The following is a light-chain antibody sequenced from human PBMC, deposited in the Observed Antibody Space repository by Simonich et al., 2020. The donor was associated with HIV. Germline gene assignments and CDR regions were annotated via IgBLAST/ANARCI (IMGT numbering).Light chain of an antibody. CDR1: QSISSY. V-gene: IGKV1D-43*01. CDR2: YAS. J-gene: IGKJ4*01. CDR3: QQYYSTPLT. Sequence: IQMTQSPSSLSASVGDRVTITCRASQSISSYLNWYQQKPAKAPKLFIYYASSLQRGVPSRFSGSGSGTDYTLTISSLQPEDFATYYCQQYYSTPLTFGGGTKVEIK.